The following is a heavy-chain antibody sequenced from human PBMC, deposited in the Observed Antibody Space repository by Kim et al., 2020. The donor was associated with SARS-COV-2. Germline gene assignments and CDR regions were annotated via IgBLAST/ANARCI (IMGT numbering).Heavy chain of an antibody. J-gene: IGHJ4*02. CDR2: IYYSGST. CDR3: AREGPPFPCYDSSGYYPRYFDY. D-gene: IGHD3-22*01. CDR1: GGSISSYY. Sequence: SETLSLTCTVSGGSISSYYWSWIRQPPGKGLEWIGYIYYSGSTNYNPSLKSRVTISVDTSKNQFSLKLSSVTAADTAVYYCAREGPPFPCYDSSGYYPRYFDYWGQGTLVTVSS. V-gene: IGHV4-59*01.